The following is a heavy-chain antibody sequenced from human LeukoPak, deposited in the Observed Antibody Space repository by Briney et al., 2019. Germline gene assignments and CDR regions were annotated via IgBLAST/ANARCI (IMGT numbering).Heavy chain of an antibody. Sequence: PGGSLRLSCAASGFTFSSYAMSWVRQAPGKGLEWVSAISGSGGSTYYADSVKGRFTISRDNSKNTLYLQMNSLRAEDTAVYYCAKDREYWFGELLASFDYWGQGTLVTVSS. V-gene: IGHV3-23*01. CDR2: ISGSGGST. CDR1: GFTFSSYA. CDR3: AKDREYWFGELLASFDY. D-gene: IGHD3-10*01. J-gene: IGHJ4*02.